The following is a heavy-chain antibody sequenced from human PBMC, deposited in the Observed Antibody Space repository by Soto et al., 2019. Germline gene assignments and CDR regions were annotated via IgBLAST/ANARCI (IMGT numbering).Heavy chain of an antibody. V-gene: IGHV1-18*01. CDR3: ARLVVSHLYYFDY. CDR1: GYTFSNYG. Sequence: QLQLVQSGVEVKTPGASVKVSCKASGYTFSNYGFTWVRQAPGQGLEWMGWISAYNGRADYAEKFQGRVPMTTDTSTSTGYMELRSLRSDDTAVYYCARLVVSHLYYFDYWGQGTLVTVSS. J-gene: IGHJ4*02. D-gene: IGHD3-16*02. CDR2: ISAYNGRA.